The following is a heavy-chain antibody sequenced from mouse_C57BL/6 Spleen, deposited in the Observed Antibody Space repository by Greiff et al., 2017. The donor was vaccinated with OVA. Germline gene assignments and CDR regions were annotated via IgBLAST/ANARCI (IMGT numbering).Heavy chain of an antibody. CDR2: IWSGGST. Sequence: VMLVESGPGLVQPSQSLSITCTVSGFSLTSYGVHWVRQSPGKGLEWLGVIWSGGSTDYNAAFISRLSISKDNSKSQVFFKMNSLQADDTAIYYCARAYGSSYDYYAMDYWGQGTSVTVSS. J-gene: IGHJ4*01. D-gene: IGHD1-1*01. CDR1: GFSLTSYG. V-gene: IGHV2-2*01. CDR3: ARAYGSSYDYYAMDY.